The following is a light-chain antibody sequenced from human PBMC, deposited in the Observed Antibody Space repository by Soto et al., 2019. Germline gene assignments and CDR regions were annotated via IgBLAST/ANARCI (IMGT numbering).Light chain of an antibody. CDR3: SSYTSSSTYV. CDR2: DVS. V-gene: IGLV2-18*02. J-gene: IGLJ1*01. CDR1: GSDIGTYNR. Sequence: QSALTQPPSVSGSPGQSVTISCTGTGSDIGTYNRVSWYQQPPGTAPKLMIYDVSYRPSGVPDRFSGSKSGNTASLTISGLQAEDEAYYYCSSYTSSSTYVFGTGTKLTVL.